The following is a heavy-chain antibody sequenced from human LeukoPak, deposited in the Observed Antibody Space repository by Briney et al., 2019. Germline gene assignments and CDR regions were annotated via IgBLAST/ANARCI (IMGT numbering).Heavy chain of an antibody. V-gene: IGHV4-31*03. Sequence: SETLSLTCTVSGGSISSGGYYWSWIRQHPGKGLEWIGYIYYSGSTYYNPSLKSRVTISVDTSKNQFSLKLSSVTAADTAVYYCARGQLRDYYDSSGYPLPDYWGQGTLVTVSS. J-gene: IGHJ4*02. CDR3: ARGQLRDYYDSSGYPLPDY. CDR2: IYYSGST. CDR1: GGSISSGGYY. D-gene: IGHD3-22*01.